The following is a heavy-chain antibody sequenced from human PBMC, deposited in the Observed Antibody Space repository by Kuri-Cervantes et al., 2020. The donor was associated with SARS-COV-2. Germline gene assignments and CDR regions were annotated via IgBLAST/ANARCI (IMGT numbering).Heavy chain of an antibody. Sequence: GSLRLSCTVSGGSISSHYWSWIRQPPGKGLEWIGYIYHSGSTNYNPSLKSRVTISVDTSKNQFSLKLSSVTAADTAVYYCARDRAPRDWGQGTLVTVSS. D-gene: IGHD5-24*01. J-gene: IGHJ4*02. V-gene: IGHV4-59*11. CDR2: IYHSGST. CDR1: GGSISSHY. CDR3: ARDRAPRD.